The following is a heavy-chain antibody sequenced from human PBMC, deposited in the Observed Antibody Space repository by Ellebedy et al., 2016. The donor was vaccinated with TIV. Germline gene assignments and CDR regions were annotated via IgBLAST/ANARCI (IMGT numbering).Heavy chain of an antibody. D-gene: IGHD1-1*01. CDR3: AREKDDEYYYGMDV. J-gene: IGHJ6*02. Sequence: PGGSLRLSCAASGFTVSSYYMSWVRQAPGKGLEWVSMISSGGGTYYADSVKGRFTISRDNSKNTLYLQMNSLRAEDTAVYFCAREKDDEYYYGMDVWGQGTTVTVSS. CDR1: GFTVSSYY. V-gene: IGHV3-53*01. CDR2: ISSGGGT.